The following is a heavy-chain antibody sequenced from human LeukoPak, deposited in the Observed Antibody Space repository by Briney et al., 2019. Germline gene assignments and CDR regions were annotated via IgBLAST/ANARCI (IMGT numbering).Heavy chain of an antibody. D-gene: IGHD2-2*02. CDR1: GYKFTGYY. J-gene: IGHJ3*02. CDR3: ASDWGLSQLEYCSNTNCYMGAFDI. CDR2: INPNSGDS. Sequence: ASVKVSCKASGYKFTGYYMHWVRQAPGQGLEWMGWINPNSGDSHHAQKFQGRVTMTRDTSISTAYMELSRLRSDDTAVYYCASDWGLSQLEYCSNTNCYMGAFDIWGQGTMVTVSS. V-gene: IGHV1-2*02.